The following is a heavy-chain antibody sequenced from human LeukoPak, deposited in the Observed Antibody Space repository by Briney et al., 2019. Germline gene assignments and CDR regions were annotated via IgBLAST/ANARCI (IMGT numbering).Heavy chain of an antibody. V-gene: IGHV4-59*01. J-gene: IGHJ4*02. CDR1: GGSISSYY. D-gene: IGHD1-26*01. CDR2: IYYSGGT. Sequence: SETLSLTCTVSGGSISSYYWSWIRQPPGKGLEWIGYIYYSGGTNYNPSLKSRVTISVDTSKNQFSLKLSSVTAADTAVYYCARDTPVGWMGYWGQGTLVTVSS. CDR3: ARDTPVGWMGY.